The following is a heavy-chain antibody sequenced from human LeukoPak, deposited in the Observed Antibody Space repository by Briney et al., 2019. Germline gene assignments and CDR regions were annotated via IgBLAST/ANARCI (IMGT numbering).Heavy chain of an antibody. D-gene: IGHD3-22*01. CDR1: GASISTYF. CDR2: MYSSGST. J-gene: IGHJ6*02. CDR3: AGDRVDSSGYYYYYGMDV. V-gene: IGHV4-4*07. Sequence: SETLSLTCTVSGASISTYFWSWIRQPAGKGLEWIGRMYSSGSTNYNPSLKSRLTMSADTSKNQFSLKLRSVTAADTAVYYCAGDRVDSSGYYYYYGMDVWGQGTTVTVSS.